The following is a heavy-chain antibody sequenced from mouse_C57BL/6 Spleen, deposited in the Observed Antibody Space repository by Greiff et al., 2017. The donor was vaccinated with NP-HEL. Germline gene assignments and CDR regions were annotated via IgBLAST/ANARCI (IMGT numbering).Heavy chain of an antibody. V-gene: IGHV14-3*01. D-gene: IGHD1-1*01. CDR1: GFNIKNTY. CDR2: IDPANGNT. J-gene: IGHJ2*01. Sequence: EVQWVESVAELVRPGASVKLSCTASGFNIKNTYMHWVKQRPEQGLEWIGRIDPANGNTKYAPKFQGKATITADTSSNTAYLQLSSLTSEDTAIYYCANFPYYYGSRGYWGQGTTLTVSS. CDR3: ANFPYYYGSRGY.